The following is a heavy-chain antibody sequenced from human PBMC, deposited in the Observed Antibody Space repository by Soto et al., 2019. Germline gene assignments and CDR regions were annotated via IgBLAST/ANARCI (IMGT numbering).Heavy chain of an antibody. CDR3: ARGHQGFYSEFDY. D-gene: IGHD2-15*01. V-gene: IGHV4-59*01. Sequence: SETLSLTCTVSGCSISSYYWSWIRQPPGKGLEWIGYIYYSGSTNYNPSLKSRVTISVDTSKNQFSLKLSSVTAADTAVYYCARGHQGFYSEFDYWGQGTLVTVS. J-gene: IGHJ4*02. CDR2: IYYSGST. CDR1: GCSISSYY.